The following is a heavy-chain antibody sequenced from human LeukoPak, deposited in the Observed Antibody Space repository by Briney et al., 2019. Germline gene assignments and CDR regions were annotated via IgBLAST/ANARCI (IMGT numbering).Heavy chain of an antibody. CDR2: INPNSGDT. V-gene: IGHV1-2*02. CDR1: GYTFTDYY. CDR3: ARGGYHSGGY. Sequence: GASVKVSCKASGYTFTDYYMHWVRQAPGQGLAWMGWINPNSGDTKYAQKFQGRVTMTRDTSISTAYMELSRLISDDTAVFYCARGGYHSGGYWGQGTLVTISS. J-gene: IGHJ4*02. D-gene: IGHD5-12*01.